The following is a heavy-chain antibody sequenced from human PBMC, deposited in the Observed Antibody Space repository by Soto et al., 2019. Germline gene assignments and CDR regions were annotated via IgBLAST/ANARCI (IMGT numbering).Heavy chain of an antibody. J-gene: IGHJ5*02. CDR1: RGTFSSYT. D-gene: IGHD6-6*01. CDR3: ARDQYSRLGSGDP. Sequence: QVQLVQSGAEVKKPGSSVKVSCKASRGTFSSYTISWVRQAPGQGLEWMGRIIPILGIANYAQKFQGRVTITADKATSTAYMELSSLRAEDTAVYYCARDQYSRLGSGDPWGQGTLVTVSS. CDR2: IIPILGIA. V-gene: IGHV1-69*08.